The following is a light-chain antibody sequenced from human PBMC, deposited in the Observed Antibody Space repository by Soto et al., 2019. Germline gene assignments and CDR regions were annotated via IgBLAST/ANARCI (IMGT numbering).Light chain of an antibody. J-gene: IGKJ1*01. CDR3: QQRSKCPRT. CDR1: QSVSNNY. Sequence: DIVLTQSLGTLYLVRGARATXSCRASQSVSNNYLAWYQQKPGQAHRLIMYDVSKWATGITDRFSRSGSGTDFTLTISSLEPEDLAVYYCQQRSKCPRTFGQGIKLDI. CDR2: DVS. V-gene: IGKV3-11*01.